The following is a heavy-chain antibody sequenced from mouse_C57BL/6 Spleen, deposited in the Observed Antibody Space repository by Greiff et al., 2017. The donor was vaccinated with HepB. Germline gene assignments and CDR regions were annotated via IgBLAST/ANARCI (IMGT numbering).Heavy chain of an antibody. V-gene: IGHV1-54*01. J-gene: IGHJ3*01. CDR3: ARERNSSNPAWFAY. D-gene: IGHD1-3*01. CDR2: INPGSGGT. Sequence: VKLQESGAELVRPGTSVKVSCKASGYAFTNYLIEWVKQRPGQGLEWIGVINPGSGGTNYNEKVKGKATLTADKSSSTAYMQLSSLTSEDSAVYFCARERNSSNPAWFAYWGQGTLVTVSA. CDR1: GYAFTNYL.